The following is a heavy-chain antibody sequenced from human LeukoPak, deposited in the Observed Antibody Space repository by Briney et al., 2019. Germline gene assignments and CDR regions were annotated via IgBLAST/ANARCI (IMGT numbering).Heavy chain of an antibody. CDR1: GGSISSYY. CDR2: IYYSGST. Sequence: SETLSLTCTVSGGSISSYYWSWIRQPPGKGLEWIGYIYYSGSTNYNPSLKSRVTISVDTSKNQFSLKLSSATAADTAVYYCARVGDGYPFDYWGQGTLVTVSS. D-gene: IGHD5-24*01. CDR3: ARVGDGYPFDY. V-gene: IGHV4-59*01. J-gene: IGHJ4*02.